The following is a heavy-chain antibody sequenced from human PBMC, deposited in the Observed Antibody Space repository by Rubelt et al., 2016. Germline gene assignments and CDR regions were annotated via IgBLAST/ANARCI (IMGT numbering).Heavy chain of an antibody. V-gene: IGHV4-39*01. CDR2: VVCSGST. CDR1: GGSISSSSYY. J-gene: IGHJ4*02. Sequence: QLQLQESGPGLVKPSETLSLTCTVSGGSISSSSYYWGWIRKPPGKGLEWIGSVVCSGSTYYNPSLKSGVTMSVEPSKNQFSLRLSSVTAADTAVYFCASVYYSVYYGSGSYHWGQGTLVTVSS. CDR3: ASVYYSVYYGSGSYH. D-gene: IGHD3-10*01.